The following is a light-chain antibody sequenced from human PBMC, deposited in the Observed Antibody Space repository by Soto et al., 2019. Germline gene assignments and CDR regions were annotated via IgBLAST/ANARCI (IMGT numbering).Light chain of an antibody. CDR1: QSLSNSY. J-gene: IGKJ4*01. CDR3: LRPNHYRT. V-gene: IGKV3-20*01. Sequence: EIVDIQSPRTMSKSTGERATLSCRASQSLSNSYLAWYQQRPGQAPRLLIYSTSSRATGIPDRFRGSGSGADFTLTISSLQPDDFATDYSLRPNHYRTFGVGIKVDIK. CDR2: STS.